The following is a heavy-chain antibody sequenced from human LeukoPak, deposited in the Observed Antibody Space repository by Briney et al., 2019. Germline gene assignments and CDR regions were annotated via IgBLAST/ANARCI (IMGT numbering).Heavy chain of an antibody. D-gene: IGHD4-17*01. Sequence: SETLSLTCTVSGGSINNYYWSWIRQPPGKGLEWIGEINHSGSTNYNPSLKSRVTISVDTSKNQFSLKLSSVTAADTAVYYCARDHYGDYVYYYYYGMDVWGRGTTVTVSS. CDR3: ARDHYGDYVYYYYYGMDV. V-gene: IGHV4-34*01. CDR1: GGSINNYY. J-gene: IGHJ6*02. CDR2: INHSGST.